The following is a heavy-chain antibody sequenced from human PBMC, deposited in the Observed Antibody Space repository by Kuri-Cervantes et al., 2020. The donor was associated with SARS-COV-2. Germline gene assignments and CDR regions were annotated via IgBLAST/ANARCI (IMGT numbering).Heavy chain of an antibody. D-gene: IGHD3-3*01. V-gene: IGHV1-2*04. Sequence: ASVKVSCKASGYTFTGYYIHWVRQAPGERLEWMGWINPNSGGTKYAQKFEGWVTLTRDTSTATAYMEVSRLRSDDTAVYYCARGARITILGVLIGGRENPFFDPWGQGTQVTVSS. CDR3: ARGARITILGVLIGGRENPFFDP. J-gene: IGHJ5*02. CDR2: INPNSGGT. CDR1: GYTFTGYY.